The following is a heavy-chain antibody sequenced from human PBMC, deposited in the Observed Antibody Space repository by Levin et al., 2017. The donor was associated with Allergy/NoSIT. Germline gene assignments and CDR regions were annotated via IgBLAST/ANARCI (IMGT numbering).Heavy chain of an antibody. D-gene: IGHD3-22*01. V-gene: IGHV4-30-4*01. J-gene: IGHJ5*02. CDR1: GGSISSGDYY. Sequence: SETLSLTCTVSGGSISSGDYYWSWIRQPPGTGLEWIGYIYYSGSTYYNPSLKSRVTISVDTSKNQFSLKLSSVTAADTAVYYCAREARGGGSYYYDSSGYSPGGNWFDPWGQGTLVTVSS. CDR2: IYYSGST. CDR3: AREARGGGSYYYDSSGYSPGGNWFDP.